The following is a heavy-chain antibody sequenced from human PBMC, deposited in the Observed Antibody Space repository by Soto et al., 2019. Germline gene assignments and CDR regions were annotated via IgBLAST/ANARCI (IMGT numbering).Heavy chain of an antibody. CDR3: ARDSGYSSHGFDP. D-gene: IGHD6-13*01. CDR1: GYTFTSYG. V-gene: IGHV1-69*13. J-gene: IGHJ5*02. CDR2: IIPIFGTA. Sequence: ASVKVSCKPSGYTFTSYGITWVRQAPGQGLGWMGGIIPIFGTANYAQKFQGRVTITADESTSTAYMELSSLRSEDTAVYYCARDSGYSSHGFDPWGQGTLVTVSS.